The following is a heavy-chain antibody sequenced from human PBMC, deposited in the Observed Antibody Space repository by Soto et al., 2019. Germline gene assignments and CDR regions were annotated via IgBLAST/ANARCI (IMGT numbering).Heavy chain of an antibody. J-gene: IGHJ5*02. CDR2: IYISGNT. V-gene: IGHV4-4*07. Sequence: SETLSLTCSVSGGSVSSHYWSWVRQPAGKGLEWIGRIYISGNTKYNPSFKSRVTMSVDTSKNQVSLRLSSVTAADTAVYYCARELKPYNSGRSFTLSWSQGTQVTVS. CDR3: ARELKPYNSGRSFTLS. CDR1: GGSVSSHY. D-gene: IGHD6-19*01.